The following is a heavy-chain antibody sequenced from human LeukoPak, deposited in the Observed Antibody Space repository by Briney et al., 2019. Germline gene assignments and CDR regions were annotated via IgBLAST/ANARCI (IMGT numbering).Heavy chain of an antibody. D-gene: IGHD5-18*01. J-gene: IGHJ6*03. Sequence: KPSEPLSFTCTVSGGSISSSSYYWGWIRQPPGKGLEWIGSIYYSGSTYYNPSLKSRVTISVDTSKNQFSLKLSSVTAADAAVYYCARHRDTAMVTPYYYYYMDVWGKGTTVTVSS. CDR3: ARHRDTAMVTPYYYYYMDV. CDR1: GGSISSSSYY. V-gene: IGHV4-39*01. CDR2: IYYSGST.